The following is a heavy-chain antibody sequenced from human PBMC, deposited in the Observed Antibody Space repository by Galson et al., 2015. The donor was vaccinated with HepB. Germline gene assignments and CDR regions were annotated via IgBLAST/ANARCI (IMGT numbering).Heavy chain of an antibody. CDR3: AKVGSGWYYFDY. Sequence: SLRLSCAASGFTFSSYAMSWVRQAPGKGLEWVSAISGSAGSTYYADSVKGRFAISRDNSKNTLYLQMNSLRAEDTAVYYCAKVGSGWYYFDYWGQGTLVTVSS. V-gene: IGHV3-23*01. CDR1: GFTFSSYA. D-gene: IGHD6-19*01. CDR2: ISGSAGST. J-gene: IGHJ4*02.